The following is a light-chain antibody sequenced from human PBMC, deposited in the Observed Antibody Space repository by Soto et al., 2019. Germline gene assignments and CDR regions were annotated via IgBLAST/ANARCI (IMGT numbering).Light chain of an antibody. V-gene: IGKV1-5*01. CDR2: DVS. CDR1: QSIGDS. CDR3: QQFHSFSRT. Sequence: DIQMTQSPSTLSASVGDRVTITCRASQSIGDSLAWYQQKPGKAPYLLISDVSSLERGVPSRFSGSGSGTEFTLTISSLQPEDFATYYCQQFHSFSRTFGQGTKVDIK. J-gene: IGKJ1*01.